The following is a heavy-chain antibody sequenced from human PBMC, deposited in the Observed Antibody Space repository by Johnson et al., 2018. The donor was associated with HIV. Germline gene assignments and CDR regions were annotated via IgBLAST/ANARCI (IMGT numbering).Heavy chain of an antibody. V-gene: IGHV3-66*01. J-gene: IGHJ3*02. CDR2: IYSGGST. Sequence: VQLVESGGGLVQPGRSLRLSCAASGFTVSSNYMSWVRQAPGKGLEWVSVIYSGGSTYYADSVKGRFTISRDNSKNSLYLQMNSLRAEDTAVYYCARGGQLVLDAFDIWGQGTMVTVSS. CDR1: GFTVSSNY. CDR3: ARGGQLVLDAFDI. D-gene: IGHD6-6*01.